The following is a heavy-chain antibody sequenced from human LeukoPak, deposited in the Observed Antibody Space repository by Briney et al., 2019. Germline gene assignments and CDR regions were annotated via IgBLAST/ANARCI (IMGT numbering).Heavy chain of an antibody. J-gene: IGHJ4*02. CDR1: GYSISSGYY. CDR3: ARDPFDY. Sequence: SETLSLTCAVSGYSISSGYYWGWIRQPPGKGLEWIGGIYHSGSTYYNPSLRSRVTLSVDTSKNQFSLQLSSVTAADTAVYYCARDPFDYWGQGTLVTVSS. V-gene: IGHV4-38-2*02. CDR2: IYHSGST.